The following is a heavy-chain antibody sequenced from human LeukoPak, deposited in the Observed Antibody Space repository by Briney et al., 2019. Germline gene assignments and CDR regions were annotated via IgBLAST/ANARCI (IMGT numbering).Heavy chain of an antibody. V-gene: IGHV3-9*01. CDR3: AKSPKAMVRGVSNFDY. CDR1: GFTFDDYA. J-gene: IGHJ4*02. Sequence: GGSLRLSFAASGFTFDDYAMHWVRQAPGKGLEWVSGISWNSGSIGYADSVKGRFTISRDNAKNSLYLQMNSLRAEDTALYYCAKSPKAMVRGVSNFDYWGQGTLVTVSS. D-gene: IGHD3-10*01. CDR2: ISWNSGSI.